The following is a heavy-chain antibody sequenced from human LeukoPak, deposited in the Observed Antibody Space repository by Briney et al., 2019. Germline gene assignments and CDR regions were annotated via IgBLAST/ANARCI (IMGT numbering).Heavy chain of an antibody. CDR2: LSYTGTT. V-gene: IGHV4-59*02. J-gene: IGHJ4*02. CDR3: SEGYFEPFDH. D-gene: IGHD2/OR15-2a*01. Sequence: SETLSLTCLVSGASVSSSHWNWIRQFPGKGLEWIGCLSYTGTTDYNPSLTGRVTISLGTSKNQVSLKLRSVAAADTAVYYCSEGYFEPFDHWGQGVLVTVSS. CDR1: GASVSSSH.